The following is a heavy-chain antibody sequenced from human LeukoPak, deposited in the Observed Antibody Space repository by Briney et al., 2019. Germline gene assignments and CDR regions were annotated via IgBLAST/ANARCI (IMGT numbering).Heavy chain of an antibody. CDR1: GYTFTGYY. D-gene: IGHD4-11*01. CDR3: ARDPSTTVTTSSNWFDP. J-gene: IGHJ5*02. V-gene: IGHV1-2*02. CDR2: INPNSGGT. Sequence: GASVKVSCKASGYTFTGYYMHWVRQAPGQGLEWMGRINPNSGGTNYAQKFQGRVTMTRDTSISTAYMELSRLRSDDTAVYYCARDPSTTVTTSSNWFDPRGQGTLVTVSS.